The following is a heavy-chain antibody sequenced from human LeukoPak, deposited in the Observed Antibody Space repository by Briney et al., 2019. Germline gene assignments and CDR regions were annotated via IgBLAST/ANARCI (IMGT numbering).Heavy chain of an antibody. V-gene: IGHV3-33*03. D-gene: IGHD2-15*01. J-gene: IGHJ5*02. Sequence: PGGSLRLSCAASGFTFSSYGMHWVRQAPGKGLEWVAVIWYDGSNKYYADSVKGRFTISRDNSKNTMYLQMNSLRAEDTAIYYCAGERYCSGGSCYSGWFDPWGQGTLVTVSS. CDR3: AGERYCSGGSCYSGWFDP. CDR1: GFTFSSYG. CDR2: IWYDGSNK.